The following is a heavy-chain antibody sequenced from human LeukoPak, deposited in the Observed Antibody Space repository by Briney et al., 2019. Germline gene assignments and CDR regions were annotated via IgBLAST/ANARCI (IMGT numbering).Heavy chain of an antibody. D-gene: IGHD3-22*01. V-gene: IGHV4-59*01. CDR1: GGSISIYY. CDR2: IYYSGST. CDR3: ARYPNNHDSRFREKGFDY. J-gene: IGHJ4*02. Sequence: SETLSPTSTVSGGSISIYYWSWIRQPPGKGLEWIGYIYYSGSTNYNPSLKSRVTISVDTSKNQFSLKLSSVTAADTAVYYCARYPNNHDSRFREKGFDYWGQGTLVTVSS.